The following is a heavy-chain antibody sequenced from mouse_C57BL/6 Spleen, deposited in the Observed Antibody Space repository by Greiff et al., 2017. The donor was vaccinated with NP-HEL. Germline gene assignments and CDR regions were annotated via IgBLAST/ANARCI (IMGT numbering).Heavy chain of an antibody. CDR2: IWSGGST. J-gene: IGHJ3*01. Sequence: QVQLKQSGPGLVQPSQSLSITCTVSGFSLTSYGVHWVRQSPGKGLEWLGVIWSGGSTDYNAAFISRLSISKDNSKSQVFFKMNSLQADETAIYYWCRNCGYYPFAYWGQGTLVTVSA. CDR3: CRNCGYYPFAY. D-gene: IGHD2-3*01. V-gene: IGHV2-2*01. CDR1: GFSLTSYG.